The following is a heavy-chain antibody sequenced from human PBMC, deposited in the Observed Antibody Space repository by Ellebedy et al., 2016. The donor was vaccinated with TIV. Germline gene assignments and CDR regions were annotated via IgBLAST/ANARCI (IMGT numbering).Heavy chain of an antibody. CDR3: ARGEGYGSSYLNF. J-gene: IGHJ4*02. Sequence: AASVKVSCKTSGYTFTVYYMHWVRQAPGQGLEWLGIINPNDGVTTFARKFQGRVSMPRDTSTSTVYMELSSLTSEDTAVYYCARGEGYGSSYLNFWGQGTLVTVSS. CDR2: INPNDGVT. D-gene: IGHD6-6*01. CDR1: GYTFTVYY. V-gene: IGHV1-46*01.